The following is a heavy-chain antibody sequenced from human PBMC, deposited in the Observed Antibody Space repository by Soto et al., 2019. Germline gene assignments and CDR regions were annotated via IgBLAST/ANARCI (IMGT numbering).Heavy chain of an antibody. V-gene: IGHV1-3*01. CDR2: LNAGNGNT. CDR1: GYTFTSYA. Sequence: QVQLVQSGAEVKKPGASVKVSCKASGYTFTSYAMHWVRQAPGQRLEWMGWLNAGNGNTKYSQKFQGRVTITRDTSASTGYMELSSLSSEDTAVYYCAGDFSWFGALIASDCWGQGTLVTVSS. D-gene: IGHD3-10*01. CDR3: AGDFSWFGALIASDC. J-gene: IGHJ4*02.